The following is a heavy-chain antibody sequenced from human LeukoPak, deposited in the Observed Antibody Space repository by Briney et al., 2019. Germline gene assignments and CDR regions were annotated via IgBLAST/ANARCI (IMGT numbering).Heavy chain of an antibody. CDR2: INPIFGTA. J-gene: IGHJ5*02. Sequence: GSSVKVSCKASGGTFSSYAISWVRQAPGQGLEWMGGINPIFGTANYAQKFQGRVTITTDESTSTAYMELSSLRSEDTAVYYCARGGYDFLSGPNWFDPWGQGTLVTVSS. V-gene: IGHV1-69*05. D-gene: IGHD3-3*01. CDR3: ARGGYDFLSGPNWFDP. CDR1: GGTFSSYA.